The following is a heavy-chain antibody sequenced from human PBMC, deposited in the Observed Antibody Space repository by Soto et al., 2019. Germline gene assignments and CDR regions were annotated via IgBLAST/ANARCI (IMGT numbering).Heavy chain of an antibody. D-gene: IGHD6-19*01. CDR1: GFTFSGSA. J-gene: IGHJ4*02. CDR3: TTLLAVATRNY. CDR2: IRSKANSYAT. Sequence: GGSLRLSCAASGFTFSGSAMHWVRQASGKGLEWVGRIRSKANSYATAYAASVKGRFTISRDDSKNTAYLQMNSLKTEDTAVYYCTTLLAVATRNYWGQGTLVTVSS. V-gene: IGHV3-73*01.